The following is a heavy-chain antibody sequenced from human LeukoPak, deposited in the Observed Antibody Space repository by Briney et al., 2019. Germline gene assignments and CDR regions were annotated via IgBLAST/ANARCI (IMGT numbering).Heavy chain of an antibody. V-gene: IGHV1-69*05. CDR3: ATAPGIAVAGTRYYYYYMDV. Sequence: SVKVSCKASGGTFSSYAISWVRQAPGQGLEWMGGIIPIFGTANYAQKFQGRVTITTDESTSTAYMELSSLRSEDTAVYYCATAPGIAVAGTRYYYYYMDVWGKGTTVTASS. D-gene: IGHD6-19*01. CDR2: IIPIFGTA. J-gene: IGHJ6*03. CDR1: GGTFSSYA.